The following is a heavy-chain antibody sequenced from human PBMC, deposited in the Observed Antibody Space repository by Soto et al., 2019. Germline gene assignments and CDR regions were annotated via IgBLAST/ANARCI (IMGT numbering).Heavy chain of an antibody. J-gene: IGHJ4*02. CDR2: IYHTGST. CDR3: ATRATDSYASSGFY. CDR1: GGSISDTNW. D-gene: IGHD3-22*01. V-gene: IGHV4-4*02. Sequence: QVQLQESGPGLVKPSGTLSLTCAVSGGSISDTNWWTWVRQPPGKGLEWVGEIYHTGSTNYNPSLKSRVTISKDNSKNHFSLRLSSVTAADTAVYYCATRATDSYASSGFYWGQGTLVTVSS.